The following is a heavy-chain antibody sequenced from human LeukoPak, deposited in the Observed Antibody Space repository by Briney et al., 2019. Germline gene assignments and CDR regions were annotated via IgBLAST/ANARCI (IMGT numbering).Heavy chain of an antibody. CDR3: ARHYYDSSGYYRMGSDY. CDR2: ISSSSSTI. CDR1: GFTCSSYS. V-gene: IGHV3-48*04. J-gene: IGHJ4*02. Sequence: PGGSLRLSCAASGFTCSSYSMNWVRQAPGKGLEWVSYISSSSSTIYYADSVKGRFTISRDNAKNSLYLQMNSLRAEDTAVYYCARHYYDSSGYYRMGSDYWGQGTLVTVSS. D-gene: IGHD3-22*01.